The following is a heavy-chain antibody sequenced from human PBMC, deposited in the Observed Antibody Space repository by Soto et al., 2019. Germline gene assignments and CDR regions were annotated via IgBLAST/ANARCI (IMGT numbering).Heavy chain of an antibody. CDR1: GGTFSSYA. V-gene: IGHV1-69*13. Sequence: ASVKVSCKASGGTFSSYAISWVRQAPGQGLEWMGGIIPIFGTANYAQKFQGRVTITADESTSTAYMELSSLRSEDTAVYYCAGTKITMIVVVRFDIWGQGTMVTVS. D-gene: IGHD3-22*01. J-gene: IGHJ3*02. CDR2: IIPIFGTA. CDR3: AGTKITMIVVVRFDI.